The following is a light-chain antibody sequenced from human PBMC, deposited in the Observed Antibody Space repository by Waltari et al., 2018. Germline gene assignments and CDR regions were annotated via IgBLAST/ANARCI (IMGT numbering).Light chain of an antibody. V-gene: IGLV2-11*01. Sequence: QSALTQPRSVSGSPGQSVTISCTGSSTDVGVYKYASWYQQHPGKAPKLMIDDVSKRPSGVPSRFSGSKAGNTASLTISGLQAEDEADYYCCSYAGGVVFGGGTKVTVL. CDR2: DVS. J-gene: IGLJ2*01. CDR3: CSYAGGVV. CDR1: STDVGVYKY.